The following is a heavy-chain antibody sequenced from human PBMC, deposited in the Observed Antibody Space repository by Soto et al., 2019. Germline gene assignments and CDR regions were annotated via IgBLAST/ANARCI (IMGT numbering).Heavy chain of an antibody. J-gene: IGHJ4*01. CDR1: GVTCSDVC. CDR3: TADSGYRRSSLYLEF. D-gene: IGHD6-6*01. CDR2: IKSNTDGGTI. Sequence: RHCRAASGVTCSDVCGSWVRKKQRKGLEWVGRIKSNTDGGTIDYAAPVKGRFTVSRDDSETTLYLQMNSLKTEDTAVYYCTADSGYRRSSLYLEFWGNGTPVTVFS. V-gene: IGHV3-15*01.